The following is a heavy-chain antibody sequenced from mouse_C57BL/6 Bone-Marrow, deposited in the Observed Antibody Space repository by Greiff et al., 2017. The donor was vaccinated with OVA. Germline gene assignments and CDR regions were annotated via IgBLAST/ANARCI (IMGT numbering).Heavy chain of an antibody. J-gene: IGHJ4*01. Sequence: VQLQQSGAELVKPGASVKLSCKASGYTFTSYWMNWVKPRPGRGLEWIGRIDPYRGGTKSNQKFKRKATLTVDKPASTAYMQHSSLTSEDSAVYYCARDGSSPLYAMDYWGQGTSVTGSS. CDR1: GYTFTSYW. CDR3: ARDGSSPLYAMDY. V-gene: IGHV1-72*01. CDR2: IDPYRGGT. D-gene: IGHD1-1*01.